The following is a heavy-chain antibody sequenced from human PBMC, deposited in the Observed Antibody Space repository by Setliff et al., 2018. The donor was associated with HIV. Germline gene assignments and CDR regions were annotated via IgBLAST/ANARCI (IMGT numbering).Heavy chain of an antibody. V-gene: IGHV3-11*04. CDR2: ISSSSSTI. CDR3: ARSRPTNYFDY. D-gene: IGHD2-2*01. CDR1: GFTFSKYW. Sequence: PGGSLRLSCAASGFTFSKYWMSWIRQAPGKGLEWVSYISSSSSTIHHSDSVKGRFTISRDNAKNSLYLQMNSLRAEDTAMYYCARSRPTNYFDYWGQGTLVTVSS. J-gene: IGHJ4*02.